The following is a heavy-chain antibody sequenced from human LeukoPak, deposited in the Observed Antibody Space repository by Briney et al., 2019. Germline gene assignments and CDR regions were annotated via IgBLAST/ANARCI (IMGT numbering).Heavy chain of an antibody. CDR3: ATPEGYCSGGSCYSRLDY. CDR2: IIPIFGTA. CDR1: GGTFSSYA. J-gene: IGHJ4*02. Sequence: ASVKVSCKASGGTFSSYAISWVRQAPGQGLEWMGGIIPIFGTANYAQKFQGRVTITADESTSTAYMELSSLRSEDTAVYYCATPEGYCSGGSCYSRLDYWGQGTLVTVSS. V-gene: IGHV1-69*13. D-gene: IGHD2-15*01.